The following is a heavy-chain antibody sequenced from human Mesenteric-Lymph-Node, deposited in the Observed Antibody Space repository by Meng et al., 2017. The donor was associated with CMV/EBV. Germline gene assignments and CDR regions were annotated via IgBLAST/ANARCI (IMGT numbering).Heavy chain of an antibody. CDR3: ATAWGSGGNYLGSAFDV. J-gene: IGHJ3*01. Sequence: GESLKISCAASGFAFSSYALHWVRQAPGKGLEWVSGISGSGLTTYYADSVKGRFTISRDNAKNSLYLQMNSLRAEDTAVYYCATAWGSGGNYLGSAFDVWGQGTRVTVSS. V-gene: IGHV3-48*03. D-gene: IGHD1-26*01. CDR2: ISGSGLTT. CDR1: GFAFSSYA.